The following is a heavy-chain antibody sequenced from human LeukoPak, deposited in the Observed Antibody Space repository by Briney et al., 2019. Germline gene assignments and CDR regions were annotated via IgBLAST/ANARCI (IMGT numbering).Heavy chain of an antibody. CDR1: GFTFSSYS. D-gene: IGHD5-18*01. CDR2: ISSSSSYI. CDR3: AKASRFGYSYGPREYFYYMDV. Sequence: GGSLRLSCAASGFTFSSYSMNWVRQAPGKGLEWVSSISSSSSYIYYADSVKGRFTISRDNSKNTLYLQMNTLRAEDTAVYYCAKASRFGYSYGPREYFYYMDVWGKGTTVTISS. J-gene: IGHJ6*03. V-gene: IGHV3-21*04.